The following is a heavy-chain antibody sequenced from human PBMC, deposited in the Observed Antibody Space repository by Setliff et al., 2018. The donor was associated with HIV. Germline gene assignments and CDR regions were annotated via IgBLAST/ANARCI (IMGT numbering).Heavy chain of an antibody. Sequence: GESLKISCKGSGYNFSNYWIGWVRRMPGKGLEWMGIVYPDDSDTKYSPSFRGLFTISADKSVTTAYLQWSSLQAADTAIYYCARRRTSGSLLDAFDIWGQGTMVTVSS. D-gene: IGHD1-26*01. CDR1: GYNFSNYW. J-gene: IGHJ3*02. CDR2: VYPDDSDT. CDR3: ARRRTSGSLLDAFDI. V-gene: IGHV5-51*01.